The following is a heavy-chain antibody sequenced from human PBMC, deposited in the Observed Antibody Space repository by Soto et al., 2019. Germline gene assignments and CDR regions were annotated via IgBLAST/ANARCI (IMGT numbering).Heavy chain of an antibody. V-gene: IGHV1-69*13. Sequence: GASVKVSCKASGGTFSSYAISWVRQAPGQGLEWMGGIIPIFGTANYAQKFQGRVTITADESTSTAYMELSSLRSEDTAVYYCARVRGAVAGIEAFDIWGQGTMVTVSS. J-gene: IGHJ3*02. D-gene: IGHD6-19*01. CDR2: IIPIFGTA. CDR1: GGTFSSYA. CDR3: ARVRGAVAGIEAFDI.